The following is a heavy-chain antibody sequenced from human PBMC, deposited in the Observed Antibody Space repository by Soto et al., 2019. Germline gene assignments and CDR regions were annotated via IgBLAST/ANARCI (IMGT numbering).Heavy chain of an antibody. CDR3: ARAPPRIAARPWYNWFDP. CDR2: INAGNGNT. V-gene: IGHV1-3*01. J-gene: IGHJ5*02. CDR1: GYTFTSYA. Sequence: ASVKVSCKASGYTFTSYAMHWVRQAPGQRLEWMGWINAGNGNTKYSQKFQGRVTITRDTSASTAYIELSSLRSEDTAVYYCARAPPRIAARPWYNWFDPWGQGTLVTVSS. D-gene: IGHD6-6*01.